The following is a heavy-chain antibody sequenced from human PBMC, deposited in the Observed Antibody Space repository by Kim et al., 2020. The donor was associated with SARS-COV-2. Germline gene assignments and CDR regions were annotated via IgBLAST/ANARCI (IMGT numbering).Heavy chain of an antibody. V-gene: IGHV1-18*04. Sequence: ASVKVSCMTSGYTFSKYGVSWVRQAPGQGLEWMAWISGHNGNTHYAPKFQGRVTLTTDTSTSTASMDLRGLGSDDTAVYYCARGIAAVTGSDCWGQGTMVTVSS. CDR1: GYTFSKYG. CDR2: ISGHNGNT. J-gene: IGHJ4*02. CDR3: ARGIAAVTGSDC. D-gene: IGHD6-19*01.